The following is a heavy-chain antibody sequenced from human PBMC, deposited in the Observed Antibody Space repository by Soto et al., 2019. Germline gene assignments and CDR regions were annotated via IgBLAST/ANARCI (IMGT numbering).Heavy chain of an antibody. D-gene: IGHD5-12*01. CDR2: ISSSGSTI. CDR1: GFTFSDYY. V-gene: IGHV3-11*01. Sequence: GGSLRLSCAASGFTFSDYYMSWIRQAPGKGLEWVSYISSSGSTIYYADSVKGRFTISRDNAKNSLYLQMNSLRAEDTAVYYCARVKGYSGYDYFHYYYYMDVWGKGTTVTVSS. CDR3: ARVKGYSGYDYFHYYYYMDV. J-gene: IGHJ6*03.